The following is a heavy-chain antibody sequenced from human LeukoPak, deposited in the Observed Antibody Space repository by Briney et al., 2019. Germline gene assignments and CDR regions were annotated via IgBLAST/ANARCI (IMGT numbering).Heavy chain of an antibody. V-gene: IGHV4-30-4*08. CDR1: RVSIISSAYY. CDR3: VRTEVSSGSEDY. J-gene: IGHJ4*02. CDR2: IYYSGST. Sequence: SETLSLTCTLSRVSIISSAYYWSWIRQPPGKGLGWIGYIYYSGSTYYNPSLKSRVTISLDTSKHQFSLKLSSVTAADTAVYYCVRTEVSSGSEDYWGQGTLVTVSS. D-gene: IGHD6-19*01.